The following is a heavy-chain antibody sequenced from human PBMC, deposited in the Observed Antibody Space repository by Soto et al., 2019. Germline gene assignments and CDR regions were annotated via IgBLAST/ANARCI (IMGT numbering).Heavy chain of an antibody. CDR3: ASRSSSPRGWFDP. J-gene: IGHJ5*02. V-gene: IGHV1-69*13. D-gene: IGHD6-13*01. Sequence: SVKVSCKASGGTFSSYAISWVRQAPGQGLEWMGGIIPIFGTANYAQKFQGRVTITADESTSTAYMELSSLRYEDTAVYYCASRSSSPRGWFDPWGQGTLVTVSS. CDR2: IIPIFGTA. CDR1: GGTFSSYA.